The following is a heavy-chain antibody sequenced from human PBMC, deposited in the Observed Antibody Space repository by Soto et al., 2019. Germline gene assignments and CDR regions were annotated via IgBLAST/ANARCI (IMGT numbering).Heavy chain of an antibody. V-gene: IGHV3-66*01. Sequence: GGSLRLSCAASGFDASFNYMTLGRQAPVKGLEWVSAINSGGNTFYADSVKGRFTISRDNSKNTLYLQMNSLRLEDTAMYYCVRENYYYAMDVWGQATAVTVSS. J-gene: IGHJ6*02. CDR2: INSGGNT. CDR3: VRENYYYAMDV. CDR1: GFDASFNY.